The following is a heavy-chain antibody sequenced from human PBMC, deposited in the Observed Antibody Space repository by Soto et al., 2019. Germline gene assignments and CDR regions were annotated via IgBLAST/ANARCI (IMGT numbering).Heavy chain of an antibody. D-gene: IGHD2-2*01. CDR3: ARVLYQLLLYGMDV. V-gene: IGHV3-33*01. CDR1: GFTFSSYG. CDR2: IWYDGSNK. J-gene: IGHJ6*02. Sequence: GGSLRLSCAASGFTFSSYGMHWVRQAPGKGLEWVAVIWYDGSNKYYADSVKGRFTISRDNSKNTLYLQMNSLRAEDTAVYYCARVLYQLLLYGMDVWGQGTTVTVSS.